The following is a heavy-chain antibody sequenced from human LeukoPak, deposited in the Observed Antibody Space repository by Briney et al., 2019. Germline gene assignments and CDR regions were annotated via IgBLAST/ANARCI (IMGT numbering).Heavy chain of an antibody. Sequence: GRSLRLSCTASGFSFGDYAMSWVRQAPGQGLEWVSGIRNSDGMTYYADSVRGRFTISTDTFKNTLYLQMNTLRAEDTALYYCAKGQERESRLDSWGQGTQVTVSS. J-gene: IGHJ4*02. D-gene: IGHD1-1*01. CDR3: AKGQERESRLDS. V-gene: IGHV3-23*01. CDR1: GFSFGDYA. CDR2: IRNSDGMT.